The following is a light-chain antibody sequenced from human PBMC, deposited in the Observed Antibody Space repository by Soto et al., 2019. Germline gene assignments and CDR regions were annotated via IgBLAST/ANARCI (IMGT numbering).Light chain of an antibody. Sequence: QSALTQPTSVSGSPGQSITISCSGISPGFGVSWYQHFPGKAPKLIIFEVSNRPSGISNRFSGSKSGNTASLTISGLHSDDEGLYHCSSSSSTTILFGGGTKLTVL. V-gene: IGLV2-14*01. CDR2: EVS. CDR3: SSSSSTTIL. J-gene: IGLJ2*01. CDR1: SPGFGV.